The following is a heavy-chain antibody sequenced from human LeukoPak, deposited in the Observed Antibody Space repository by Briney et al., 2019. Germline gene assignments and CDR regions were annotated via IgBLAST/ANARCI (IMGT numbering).Heavy chain of an antibody. V-gene: IGHV3-48*01. CDR3: ARDLDGDLGY. CDR1: GSTFSSYS. Sequence: PGGSLRLSCAASGSTFSSYSMNWVRQAPGKGLEWVSYISSSSSTIYYADSVKGRFTISRDNAKNSLYLQMNSLRAEDTAVYYCARDLDGDLGYWGQGTLVTVSS. D-gene: IGHD4-17*01. J-gene: IGHJ4*02. CDR2: ISSSSSTI.